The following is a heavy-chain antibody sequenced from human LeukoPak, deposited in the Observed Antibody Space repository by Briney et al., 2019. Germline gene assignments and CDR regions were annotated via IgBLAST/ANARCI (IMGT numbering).Heavy chain of an antibody. J-gene: IGHJ4*02. Sequence: SEKVSCKASGGTFSSYTISWVRQAPGQGLEWMGRIIPILGIANYAQKFQGRVTITADKSTSTAYMELSSLRSEDTAVYYCARDREGGSYDYYFDYWGQGTLVTVSS. D-gene: IGHD5-18*01. V-gene: IGHV1-69*04. CDR2: IIPILGIA. CDR3: ARDREGGSYDYYFDY. CDR1: GGTFSSYT.